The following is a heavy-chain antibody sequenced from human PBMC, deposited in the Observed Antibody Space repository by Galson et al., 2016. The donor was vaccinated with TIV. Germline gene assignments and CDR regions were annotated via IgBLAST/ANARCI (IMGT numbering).Heavy chain of an antibody. V-gene: IGHV3-21*01. J-gene: IGHJ3*02. CDR2: ITSTSNYI. Sequence: SLRLSCAASGFTFSSFTMNWVRQAPDRGLEWVSSITSTSNYIYYTDSVKGRFTISRDKDKNSLYLQINSLRVGDTAVYYCARRGAYVSDALDIWGQGTMVTVSS. CDR3: ARRGAYVSDALDI. D-gene: IGHD3-10*02. CDR1: GFTFSSFT.